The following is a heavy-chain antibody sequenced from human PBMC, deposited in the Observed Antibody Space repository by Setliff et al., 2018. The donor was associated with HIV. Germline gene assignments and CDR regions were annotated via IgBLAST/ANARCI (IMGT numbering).Heavy chain of an antibody. J-gene: IGHJ4*02. CDR2: ISAYNGNT. CDR3: ASGSEHYYDSSGYYNLYYFDY. CDR1: GYTFTSYG. D-gene: IGHD3-22*01. Sequence: ASVKVSCKASGYTFTSYGISWVRQAPGQGLEWMGWISAYNGNTNYAQKLRGRVTMTTDTSTSTAYMELRSLRSDDTAVYYCASGSEHYYDSSGYYNLYYFDYWGQGTLVTVSS. V-gene: IGHV1-18*01.